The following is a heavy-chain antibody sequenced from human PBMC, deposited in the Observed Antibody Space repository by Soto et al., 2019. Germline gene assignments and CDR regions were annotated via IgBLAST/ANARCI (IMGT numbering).Heavy chain of an antibody. D-gene: IGHD1-1*01. CDR2: SSDQNGNT. CDR3: ARGRYGDY. J-gene: IGHJ4*02. V-gene: IGHV1-18*01. CDR1: GYGFTTYG. Sequence: QVHLVQSGAEAKKPGASVKVSCKGSGYGFTTYGITWVRQAPGQGVEWMAWSSDQNGNTNFAQKLQGRVTVTRDTSTSTAYMELRGLRSDDTAVYYCARGRYGDYWGQGALVTVSS.